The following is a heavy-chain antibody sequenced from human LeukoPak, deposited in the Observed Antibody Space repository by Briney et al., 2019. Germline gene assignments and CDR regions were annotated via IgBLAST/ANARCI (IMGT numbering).Heavy chain of an antibody. CDR3: ARGSDSGSYLGY. V-gene: IGHV4-59*01. J-gene: IGHJ4*02. D-gene: IGHD1-26*01. Sequence: GSLRLSCAASGFTFNTYAMSWVRQAPGKGLEWIGYIYYSGSTNYNPSLKSRVTISVDTSKNQFSLKLSSVTAADTAVYYCARGSDSGSYLGYWGQGTLVTVSS. CDR1: GFTFNTYA. CDR2: IYYSGST.